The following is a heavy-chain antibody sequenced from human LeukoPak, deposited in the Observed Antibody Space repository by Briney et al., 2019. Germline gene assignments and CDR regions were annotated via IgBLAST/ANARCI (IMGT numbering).Heavy chain of an antibody. V-gene: IGHV3-23*01. D-gene: IGHD3-9*01. Sequence: GGSLRLSCAASGFTFSSYAMSWVRQAPGKGLEWVSAISGSGGSTYYADSVKGRFTISRDNSKNTLYLQMNSLRAEDTAVYYCAKVMHYDILTGWYFDYWGQGTLVTVSS. J-gene: IGHJ4*02. CDR3: AKVMHYDILTGWYFDY. CDR2: ISGSGGST. CDR1: GFTFSSYA.